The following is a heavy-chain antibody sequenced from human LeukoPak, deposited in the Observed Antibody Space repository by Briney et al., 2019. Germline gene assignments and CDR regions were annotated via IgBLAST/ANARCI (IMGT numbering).Heavy chain of an antibody. CDR3: ARGYGGVIVRWFDP. V-gene: IGHV1-69*13. Sequence: GASGKVSCKASGYTFTGYYMHWVRQAPGQGLEWMGGIIPIFGTANYAQKFQGRVTITADESTSTAYMELSSLRSEDTAVYYCARGYGGVIVRWFDPWGQGTLVTVSS. J-gene: IGHJ5*02. CDR2: IIPIFGTA. D-gene: IGHD3-16*02. CDR1: GYTFTGYY.